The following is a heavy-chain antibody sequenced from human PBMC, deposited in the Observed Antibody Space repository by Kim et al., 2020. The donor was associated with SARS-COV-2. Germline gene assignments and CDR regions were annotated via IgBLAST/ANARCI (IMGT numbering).Heavy chain of an antibody. V-gene: IGHV3-7*01. J-gene: IGHJ4*02. CDR2: IKQDGSEK. D-gene: IGHD6-13*01. CDR1: GFTFSSYW. Sequence: GGSLRLSCAASGFTFSSYWMSWVRQAPGKGLEWVANIKQDGSEKYYVDSVKGRFTISRDNAKNSLYLQMNSLRAEDTAVYYCARDRVDSSSWATNFDYWGQGTLVTVSS. CDR3: ARDRVDSSSWATNFDY.